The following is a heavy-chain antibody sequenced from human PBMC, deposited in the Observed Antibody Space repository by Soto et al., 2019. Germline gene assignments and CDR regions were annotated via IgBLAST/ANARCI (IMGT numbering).Heavy chain of an antibody. J-gene: IGHJ1*01. D-gene: IGHD3-3*01. Sequence: GGSLRLSCAASGFTLSSYAMSWVRQAPGEGLEWVSAISGSGGGTYYADAVKGRFTISRDNSKNTLYLQMNSLRVEDTAVYYCASDRYHDFWLLHWGQGTLVTVSS. V-gene: IGHV3-23*01. CDR2: ISGSGGGT. CDR1: GFTLSSYA. CDR3: ASDRYHDFWLLH.